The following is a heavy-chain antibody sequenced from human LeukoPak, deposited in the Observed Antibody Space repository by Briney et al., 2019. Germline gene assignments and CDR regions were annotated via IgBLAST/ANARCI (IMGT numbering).Heavy chain of an antibody. V-gene: IGHV3-23*01. CDR1: GFTFSTSA. J-gene: IGHJ6*02. Sequence: GGSLRLSCAASGFTFSTSAMNWVRQAPGKGLEWVSVIGGSGDTTYYADSVRGRFTISRDNFKNTLYLQMNSLTAEDTAIYYCAKGKSLPHYYYYGMDVWGQGTAVTASS. CDR2: IGGSGDTT. CDR3: AKGKSLPHYYYYGMDV.